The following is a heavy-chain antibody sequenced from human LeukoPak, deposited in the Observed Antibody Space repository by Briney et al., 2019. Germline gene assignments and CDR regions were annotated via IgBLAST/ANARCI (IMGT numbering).Heavy chain of an antibody. Sequence: GASVKVSCKASGYAFTGSSIHWVRQAPGQGLEWMGWINPNSGGTNYAQKFQGRITMTRDTSITTAYMELSRLTSDDMAVYYCASGTRSSWYYFDFWGQGTLVTVSS. CDR3: ASGTRSSWYYFDF. CDR1: GYAFTGSS. D-gene: IGHD6-13*01. J-gene: IGHJ4*02. V-gene: IGHV1-2*02. CDR2: INPNSGGT.